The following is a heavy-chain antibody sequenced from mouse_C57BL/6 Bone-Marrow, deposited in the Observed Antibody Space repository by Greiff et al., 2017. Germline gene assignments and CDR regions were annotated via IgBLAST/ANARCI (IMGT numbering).Heavy chain of an antibody. CDR2: IDPSDSYT. V-gene: IGHV1-59*01. CDR3: APYGSSYPY. D-gene: IGHD1-1*01. Sequence: QVQLQQPGAELVRPGTSVKLSCKASGYTFTSYWMHWVKQRPGQGLEWIGVIDPSDSYTNYNQKFKGKATLTVDTSSSPAYMQLISLTAEYSSVYYCAPYGSSYPYWGQGTLVTVSA. CDR1: GYTFTSYW. J-gene: IGHJ3*01.